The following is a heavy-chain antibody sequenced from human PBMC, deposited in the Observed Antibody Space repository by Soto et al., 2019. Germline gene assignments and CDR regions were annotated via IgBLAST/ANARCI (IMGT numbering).Heavy chain of an antibody. Sequence: EVQLLESGGKLVQPGGSLTLSCAASGFTFSTYAMAWVRQAPGKGLEWVSGVSASGLNTDYADPVKGRFYISRDNSKNTVCLHMNSLRAEDTALYYCAKGRPRWTSGYCFDYWGQGTPVTVSS. J-gene: IGHJ4*02. D-gene: IGHD1-1*01. CDR2: VSASGLNT. CDR1: GFTFSTYA. CDR3: AKGRPRWTSGYCFDY. V-gene: IGHV3-23*01.